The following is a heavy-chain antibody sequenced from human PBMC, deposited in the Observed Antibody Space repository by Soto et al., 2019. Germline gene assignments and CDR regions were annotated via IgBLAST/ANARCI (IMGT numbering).Heavy chain of an antibody. J-gene: IGHJ4*02. D-gene: IGHD1-1*01. CDR1: GQSFSGHS. CDR3: ARGSGIVALPGELEDVNYDY. CDR2: INESGST. V-gene: IGHV4-34*01. Sequence: QVQLQQWGAGLVKPSETLSLSCAVYGQSFSGHSWAWIRQPPGKRLEWIGEINESGSTYYNPSLKSRVTISTDTSKNQFSLQLSSVSAADTAAYFCARGSGIVALPGELEDVNYDYWGQGTLVNVSS.